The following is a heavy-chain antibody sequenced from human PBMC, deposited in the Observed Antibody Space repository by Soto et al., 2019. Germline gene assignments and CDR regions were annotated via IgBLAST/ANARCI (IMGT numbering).Heavy chain of an antibody. V-gene: IGHV4-31*03. J-gene: IGHJ6*02. CDR3: ARDTRYYGSGSYYGKGITYYYYYGMDV. Sequence: SETLSLTCTVSGGSISSGGYYWSWIRQHPGEGLEWIGYIYYSGSTYYNPSLKSRVTISVDTSKNQFSLKLSSVTAADTAVYYCARDTRYYGSGSYYGKGITYYYYYGMDVWGQGTTVTVSS. CDR2: IYYSGST. CDR1: GGSISSGGYY. D-gene: IGHD3-10*01.